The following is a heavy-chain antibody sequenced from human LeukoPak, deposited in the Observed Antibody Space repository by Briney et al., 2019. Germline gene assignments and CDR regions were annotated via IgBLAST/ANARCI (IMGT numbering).Heavy chain of an antibody. Sequence: PGGSLRLSCSASGFTFSSYALSWVRQAPGKGLEWVSAISGSGGSTYYADSVKGRFTISRDNSKNTLYLQMSSLRAEDTAVYYCAKVVTAAGTSYWGQGTLVTVSS. V-gene: IGHV3-23*01. CDR2: ISGSGGST. CDR1: GFTFSSYA. D-gene: IGHD6-13*01. CDR3: AKVVTAAGTSY. J-gene: IGHJ4*02.